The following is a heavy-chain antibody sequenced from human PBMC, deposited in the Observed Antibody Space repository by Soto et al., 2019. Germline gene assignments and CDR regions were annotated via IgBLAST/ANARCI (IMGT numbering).Heavy chain of an antibody. J-gene: IGHJ4*02. CDR3: ARAPSIYESGYYDF. V-gene: IGHV3-74*01. D-gene: IGHD3-3*01. CDR2: IISDGSYT. Sequence: GGSLRLSCSASGFTFRDYWMYWVRQAPGKGLVWVSRIISDGSYTFYADSVKGRFTIPRDNAKNTLYLQMNSLRAEDTAVYYCARAPSIYESGYYDFWGQGTLVTVSS. CDR1: GFTFRDYW.